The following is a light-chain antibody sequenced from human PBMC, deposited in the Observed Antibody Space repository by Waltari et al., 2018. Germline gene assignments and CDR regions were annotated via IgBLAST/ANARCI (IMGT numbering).Light chain of an antibody. V-gene: IGLV1-44*01. CDR1: RSSIEGNP. J-gene: IGLJ3*02. Sequence: QPVLCHPPSASGTLGHSVIISCHGCRSSIEGNPFERYQQFPGAAPKVFIYNNNQRPSGVPVRFSGSKSGTSASLAISGLQSEDEANYYCAAWDDSVNAWLFGGGAKLTVL. CDR3: AAWDDSVNAWL. CDR2: NNN.